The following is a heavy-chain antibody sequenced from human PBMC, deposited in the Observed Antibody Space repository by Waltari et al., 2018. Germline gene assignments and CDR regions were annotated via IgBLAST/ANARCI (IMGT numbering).Heavy chain of an antibody. CDR3: AVVTTGKAFDL. V-gene: IGHV3-66*01. J-gene: IGHJ3*01. CDR2: IYSEGDT. CDR1: GFPISNTY. Sequence: EVQMVESGGGLVQPGGSLRLSCVSSGFPISNTYMTWVRQAPGQGLEWVSVIYSEGDTYYADSVKGRFSISRDISKNTVYLQLSSLRADDTAVYYCAVVTTGKAFDLWGQGTMVTVSS. D-gene: IGHD2-21*02.